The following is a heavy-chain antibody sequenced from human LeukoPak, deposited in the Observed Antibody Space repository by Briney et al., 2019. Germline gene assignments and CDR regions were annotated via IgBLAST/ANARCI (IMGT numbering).Heavy chain of an antibody. J-gene: IGHJ4*02. CDR3: ARGYKWGGSSYAVQALDC. D-gene: IGHD1-26*01. CDR2: IHKSGIT. V-gene: IGHV4-59*01. CDR1: GDSISNYY. Sequence: SETLSLTCTVSGDSISNYYWYWIRQPPGKGLEWIGYIHKSGITSYNPPLKSRVTMSVDTSKNQFSVKLSSVTAADAAVYYCARGYKWGGSSYAVQALDCWGQGTLVTVSS.